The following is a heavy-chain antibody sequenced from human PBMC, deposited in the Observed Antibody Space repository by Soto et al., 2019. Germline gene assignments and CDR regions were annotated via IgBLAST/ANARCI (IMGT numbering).Heavy chain of an antibody. D-gene: IGHD2-15*01. V-gene: IGHV3-30-3*01. J-gene: IGHJ4*02. Sequence: QVQLVESGGGVVQPGRSLRLSCAASGFTFSSYAMHWVRQAPGKGLEWVAVISYDGSNKYYADSVKGRFTISRDNSKNTLYLQMNSLRAEDTAVYYCASGCSGGSCYLGDWGYWGQGTLVTVSS. CDR2: ISYDGSNK. CDR1: GFTFSSYA. CDR3: ASGCSGGSCYLGDWGY.